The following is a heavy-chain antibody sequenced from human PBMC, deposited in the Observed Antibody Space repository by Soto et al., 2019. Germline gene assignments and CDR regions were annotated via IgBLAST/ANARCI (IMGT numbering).Heavy chain of an antibody. J-gene: IGHJ3*02. CDR2: IYYSGST. CDR1: GGSISSGGYY. CDR3: ARSFLVVPAALNGVGAFDI. D-gene: IGHD2-2*01. Sequence: SETLSLTCTVSGGSISSGGYYRSWIRQHPGKGLEWIGYIYYSGSTYYNPSLKSRVTISVDTSKNQFSLKLSSVTAADTAVYYCARSFLVVPAALNGVGAFDISAQGTMVTVSS. V-gene: IGHV4-31*03.